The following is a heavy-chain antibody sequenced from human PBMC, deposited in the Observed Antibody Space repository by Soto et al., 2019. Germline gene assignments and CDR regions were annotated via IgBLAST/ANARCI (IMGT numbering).Heavy chain of an antibody. Sequence: ASVKVSCKASGYTFTYRYLHWVRQAPGQALEWMGWITPFNGNTNYAQKFQDRVTITRDRSMSTAYMELSSLRSEDTAMYYCASSSGSYYGHFDYWGQGTLVTVSS. CDR1: GYTFTYRY. J-gene: IGHJ4*02. CDR2: ITPFNGNT. D-gene: IGHD1-26*01. V-gene: IGHV1-45*02. CDR3: ASSSGSYYGHFDY.